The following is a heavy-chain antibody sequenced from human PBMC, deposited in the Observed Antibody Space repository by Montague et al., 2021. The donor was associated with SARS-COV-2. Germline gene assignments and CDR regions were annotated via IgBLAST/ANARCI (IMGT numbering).Heavy chain of an antibody. Sequence: SLRLSCAASGFTFSSYWMSWVRQAPGKGLEWVSVIYGGGAYTNYADSVKGRFTISRDDSKATVFLQMNGLRSDDTAMYYCAKGSTGLWGQGTLVTVSS. D-gene: IGHD1-1*01. CDR1: GFTFSSYW. V-gene: IGHV3-23*03. J-gene: IGHJ4*02. CDR3: AKGSTGL. CDR2: IYGGGAYT.